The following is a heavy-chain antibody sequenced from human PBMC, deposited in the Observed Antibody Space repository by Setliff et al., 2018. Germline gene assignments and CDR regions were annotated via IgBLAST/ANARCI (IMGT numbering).Heavy chain of an antibody. V-gene: IGHV7-4-1*02. CDR2: INTKTGDP. Sequence: ASVKVSCKASGYSLSNYVMNWVRQAPGQGLEWMGWINTKTGDPPYAQGFTGRFVFSLDHSVRTADRQIRSLKAEDTAVYYYARDSSGWSGFSRLVGVYYYYMDVWGKGTTVTVSS. D-gene: IGHD6-19*01. J-gene: IGHJ6*03. CDR1: GYSLSNYV. CDR3: ARDSSGWSGFSRLVGVYYYYMDV.